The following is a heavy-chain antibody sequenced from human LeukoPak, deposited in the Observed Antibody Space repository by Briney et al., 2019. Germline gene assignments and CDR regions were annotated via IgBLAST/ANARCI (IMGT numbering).Heavy chain of an antibody. CDR2: ISSSGGST. CDR3: AKETRAGTTWPFDY. J-gene: IGHJ4*02. D-gene: IGHD1-1*01. V-gene: IGHV3-23*01. Sequence: WGSLRLSCAASGFTFNDYAMTWVRQAPGKGLEWVSAISSSGGSTYYVDSVKGRFTISRDNSVNTLYLQMNSLRAEDTAVYYCAKETRAGTTWPFDYWGQGTLVTVSS. CDR1: GFTFNDYA.